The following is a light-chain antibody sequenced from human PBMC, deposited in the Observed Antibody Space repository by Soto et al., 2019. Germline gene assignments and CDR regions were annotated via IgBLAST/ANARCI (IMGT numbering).Light chain of an antibody. CDR3: AAWDDRLRGFV. J-gene: IGLJ1*01. CDR1: NFNIGSNS. Sequence: QSALTQPPSASATPGQRVTISCSGSNFNIGSNSVNWYQHLPGTSPKLLIHSDNQRPSGVPDRFSGSKSGTSAALAISGLQSEDEADYYCAAWDDRLRGFVFGTGTKVTVL. CDR2: SDN. V-gene: IGLV1-44*01.